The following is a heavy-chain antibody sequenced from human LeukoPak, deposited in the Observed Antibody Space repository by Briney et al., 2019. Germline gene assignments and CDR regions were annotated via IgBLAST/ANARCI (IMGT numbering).Heavy chain of an antibody. CDR2: IWYDGSNT. Sequence: GGPLRLSCAASGFTFSSYAMHWVRQAPGKGLEWVALIWYDGSNTFYADSVKGRFTISRDNSKNTLYLQMISLRAEDTAVYYCVKDTGYSSSCTNTWFDPWGQGTLVTVSS. CDR1: GFTFSSYA. V-gene: IGHV3-33*06. CDR3: VKDTGYSSSCTNTWFDP. J-gene: IGHJ5*02. D-gene: IGHD6-13*01.